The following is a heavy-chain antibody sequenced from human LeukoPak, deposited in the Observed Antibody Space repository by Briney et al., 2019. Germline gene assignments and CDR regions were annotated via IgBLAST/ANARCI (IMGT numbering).Heavy chain of an antibody. CDR3: AQYQPAIPY. Sequence: ASVKVSCKVPGYTFTDYYMHWVQQAPGKGLEWMGLVDPEDGETIYAEKFQGRVTITADTSTDTAYMELSSLRSEDTAVYYCAQYQPAIPYWGQGDLVTVSS. D-gene: IGHD2-2*01. CDR2: VDPEDGET. J-gene: IGHJ4*02. CDR1: GYTFTDYY. V-gene: IGHV1-69-2*01.